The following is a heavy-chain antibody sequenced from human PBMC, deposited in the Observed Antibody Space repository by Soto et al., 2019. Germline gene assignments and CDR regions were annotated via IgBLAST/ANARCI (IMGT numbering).Heavy chain of an antibody. J-gene: IGHJ6*02. D-gene: IGHD2-15*01. V-gene: IGHV3-33*01. CDR3: ARDAAGAAPGYYYYGMDV. CDR1: GFTFSSYG. Sequence: QVQLVESGGGVVQPGRSLRLSCAASGFTFSSYGMHWVRQAPGKVLEWVAVIWYDGSNTYYADSVKGRFTISRDNSKNTLNRQMNSLRAEDTAVYYCARDAAGAAPGYYYYGMDVWGQGTTLIVS. CDR2: IWYDGSNT.